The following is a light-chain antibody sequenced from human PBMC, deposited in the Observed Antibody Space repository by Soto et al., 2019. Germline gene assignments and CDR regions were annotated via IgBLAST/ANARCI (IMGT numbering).Light chain of an antibody. V-gene: IGKV3-20*01. CDR2: GAS. CDR1: QSVSSTY. Sequence: EIVLTQSPGTLSLSPGERATLSCRASQSVSSTYLAWYQQKPGQAPRLLIYGASNRATGIPDRFSGSGSGTDFTLTISRLEPEDFAVYYCQQYGGSSWTFGQGPRVDI. CDR3: QQYGGSSWT. J-gene: IGKJ1*01.